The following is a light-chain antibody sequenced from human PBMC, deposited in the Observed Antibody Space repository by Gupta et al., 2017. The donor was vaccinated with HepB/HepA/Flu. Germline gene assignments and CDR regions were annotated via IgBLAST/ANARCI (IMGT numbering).Light chain of an antibody. Sequence: SYVLTQPPSVSVAPGQTASITCGGNNIGTKGVHWYQQMPGQAPVMVIYNDSDRPSGIPERFSGSNSGSTATLTISRVEAGDEAEYYCQVWDSSDDSAVFGGGTKLTVL. V-gene: IGLV3-21*04. CDR2: NDS. CDR3: QVWDSSDDSAV. CDR1: NIGTKG. J-gene: IGLJ2*01.